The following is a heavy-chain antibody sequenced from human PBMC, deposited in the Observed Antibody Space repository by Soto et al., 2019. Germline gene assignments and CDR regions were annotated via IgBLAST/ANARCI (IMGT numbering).Heavy chain of an antibody. V-gene: IGHV4-39*01. CDR1: GGSISSSSYY. CDR3: ARADDFWSGYLSPTWRV. D-gene: IGHD3-3*01. J-gene: IGHJ6*04. CDR2: IYYSGST. Sequence: SETLSLTCTVSGGSISSSSYYWGWIRQPPGKGLEWIGSIYYSGSTYYNPSLKSRVTISVDTSKNQFSLKLSSVTAADTAVYYCARADDFWSGYLSPTWRVWGKGTTVTVSS.